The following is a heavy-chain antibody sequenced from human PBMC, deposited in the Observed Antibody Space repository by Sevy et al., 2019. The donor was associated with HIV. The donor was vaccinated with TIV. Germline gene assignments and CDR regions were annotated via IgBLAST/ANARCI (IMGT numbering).Heavy chain of an antibody. V-gene: IGHV3-15*01. Sequence: GGSLRLSCAASGFTFSYAWMSWVRQAPGKGLEWVGRIKAKADGGTIDYAAPVKGRFTISRDDSKNTLYLQMNRLKTDDTGIYYCNTDPIIVLLVTDGMDVWGQGTTVTVSS. J-gene: IGHJ6*02. CDR2: IKAKADGGTI. CDR1: GFTFSYAW. CDR3: NTDPIIVLLVTDGMDV. D-gene: IGHD2-8*02.